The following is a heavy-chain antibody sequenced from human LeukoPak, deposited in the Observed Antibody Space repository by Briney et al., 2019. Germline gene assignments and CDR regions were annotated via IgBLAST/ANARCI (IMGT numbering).Heavy chain of an antibody. CDR2: IHPSGSI. CDR3: ARRDIAAAVFDY. J-gene: IGHJ4*02. CDR1: GGSIRDHY. D-gene: IGHD6-13*01. Sequence: PSEPLSLPCAVSGGSIRDHYWSWLRQPPGEALEGIAEIHPSGSIKYTPSLQSRVTISMDTSKNQFSLKLSSVTAADTAVYYCARRDIAAAVFDYWGQGTLVTVSS. V-gene: IGHV4-34*01.